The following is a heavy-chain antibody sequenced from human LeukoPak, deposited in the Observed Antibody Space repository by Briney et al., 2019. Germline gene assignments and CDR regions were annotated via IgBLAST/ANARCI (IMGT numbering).Heavy chain of an antibody. Sequence: GGSLRLSCAASGFTFSTYWMSWVRQAPGKGLEWVANIKQDGSEKYYVDSVKGRFTISRDNAKNSLYLQMNSLRAEDTAVYYCARHRSGGSGSYYPHYYYYYMDVWGKGTTVTISS. J-gene: IGHJ6*03. CDR3: ARHRSGGSGSYYPHYYYYYMDV. V-gene: IGHV3-7*01. CDR1: GFTFSTYW. D-gene: IGHD3-10*01. CDR2: IKQDGSEK.